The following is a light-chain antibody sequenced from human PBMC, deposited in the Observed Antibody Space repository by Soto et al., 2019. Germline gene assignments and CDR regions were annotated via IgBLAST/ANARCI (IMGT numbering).Light chain of an antibody. V-gene: IGLV1-51*01. CDR1: SSNIENRY. CDR3: ATWDSGQNSVV. CDR2: DNN. Sequence: QSVLTQPPSVSAAPGQKVIISCSGSSSNIENRYVSWYQQFPVTAPKLLIYDNNRRPSGIPDRFSGSKAGTSATLVSSGLQTGDEADYSCATWDSGQNSVVFGEGTKVTVL. J-gene: IGLJ2*01.